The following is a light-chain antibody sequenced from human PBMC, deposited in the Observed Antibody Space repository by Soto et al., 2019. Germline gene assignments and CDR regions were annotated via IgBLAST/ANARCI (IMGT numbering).Light chain of an antibody. CDR1: SSDVGGYTY. Sequence: QSALTQPASVSGSPGQSTTISCTGTSSDVGGYTYVSWYQQYPGKAPKLMIYDVSNRPSGVSNRFTASKSGNTASLTISWLQAEDEADYYCSSYTSRSTLVFGGGTKLTVL. V-gene: IGLV2-14*01. CDR2: DVS. CDR3: SSYTSRSTLV. J-gene: IGLJ2*01.